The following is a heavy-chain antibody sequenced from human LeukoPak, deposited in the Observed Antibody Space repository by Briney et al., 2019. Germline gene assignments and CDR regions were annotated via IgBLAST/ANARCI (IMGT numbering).Heavy chain of an antibody. D-gene: IGHD3-22*01. CDR2: ISSSSSYI. Sequence: GGSLRLSCAASGFTFSSYSMNWVRQAPGKGLEWVSSISSSSSYIYYADSVKGRFTISRDNAKNSLYLQMSSLRAEDTAVYYCARQSWDSSGFLYFDYWGQGTLVTVSS. CDR3: ARQSWDSSGFLYFDY. V-gene: IGHV3-21*04. CDR1: GFTFSSYS. J-gene: IGHJ4*02.